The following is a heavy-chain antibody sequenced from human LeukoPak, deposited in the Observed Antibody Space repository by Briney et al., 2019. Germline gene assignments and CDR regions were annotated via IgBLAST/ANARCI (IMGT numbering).Heavy chain of an antibody. CDR3: AKESSASYYFDY. CDR2: IPYDGRNT. V-gene: IGHV3-30*02. CDR1: GSTFSSNG. J-gene: IGHJ4*02. D-gene: IGHD3-10*01. Sequence: GGSLRLSCAASGSTFSSNGMYWVRQAPGKGLEWVAFIPYDGRNTYYADSVKGRFTISRETSKNTLYLQMINLRAEDTAVYYCAKESSASYYFDYWGQGTLVTVSS.